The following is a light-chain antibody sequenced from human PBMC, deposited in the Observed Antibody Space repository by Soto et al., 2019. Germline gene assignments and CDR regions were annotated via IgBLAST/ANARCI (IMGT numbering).Light chain of an antibody. V-gene: IGKV3-20*01. CDR2: DAS. CDR1: QSVSSSY. CDR3: QQYGSSPHT. Sequence: EIVLTQSPDTLSLSPGERTTLSCRASQSVSSSYLAWYQHKPGQAPRLLIYDASSRATGIPDRFSGCGSGPDFTLTIRSLEPEDSAVYYCQQYGSSPHTFGGGTKVDIK. J-gene: IGKJ4*01.